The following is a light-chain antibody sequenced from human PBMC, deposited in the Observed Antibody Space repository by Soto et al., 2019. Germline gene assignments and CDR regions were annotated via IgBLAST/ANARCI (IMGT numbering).Light chain of an antibody. J-gene: IGLJ1*01. CDR1: SSDVCGYNY. CDR2: EVS. Sequence: QSVLTQPPSASGSPGQSVTISCTGTSSDVCGYNYVSWYQQHPGKAPKLMIYEVSKRPSGVPDRFSGSKSGNTASLTVSGLQAEDEADYYCSSYAGSNNFFYVFVTGTKVTVL. CDR3: SSYAGSNNFFYV. V-gene: IGLV2-8*01.